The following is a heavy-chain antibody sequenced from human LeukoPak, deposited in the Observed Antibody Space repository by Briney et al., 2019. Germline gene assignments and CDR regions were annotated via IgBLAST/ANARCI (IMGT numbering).Heavy chain of an antibody. CDR1: GGSISSSNW. J-gene: IGHJ4*02. CDR2: IYYSGST. Sequence: SGTLSLTCAVSGGSISSSNWWSWVRQPPGKGLEWIGSIYYSGSTYYNPSLKSRVTISVDTSKNQFSLKLSSVTAADTAVYYCARHSVYRKFVVVPAAIGPNFDYWGQGTLVTVSS. CDR3: ARHSVYRKFVVVPAAIGPNFDY. V-gene: IGHV4-4*02. D-gene: IGHD2-2*02.